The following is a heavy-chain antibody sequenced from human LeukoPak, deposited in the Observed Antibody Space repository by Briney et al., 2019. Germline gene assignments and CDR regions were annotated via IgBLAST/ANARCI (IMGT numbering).Heavy chain of an antibody. CDR3: ARNRREPHFDY. CDR1: GFSLSTSGMC. J-gene: IGHJ4*02. V-gene: IGHV2-70*11. D-gene: IGHD1-14*01. Sequence: ESGPTLVNXTQTLTLTCTFSGFSLSTSGMCVNWIRQPPGKALEWLARIDWDDDKYYSTSLKTRLTISKDTSKNQVVLTMTDMDPVGTATYYCARNRREPHFDYWGQGTLVTVSS. CDR2: IDWDDDK.